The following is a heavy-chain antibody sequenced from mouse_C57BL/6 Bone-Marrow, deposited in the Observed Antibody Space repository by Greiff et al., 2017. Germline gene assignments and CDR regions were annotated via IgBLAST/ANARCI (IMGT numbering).Heavy chain of an antibody. CDR1: GYTFTSYW. CDR3: AKRNEYFDD. CDR2: IDTSDSYT. Sequence: QVQLQQPGAELVRPGTSVKLSCTASGYTFTSYWMHWVKQRPGQGLEWLGVIDTSDSYTNYNQKFKGKATWAVDTSSSTAYMQLSSLTSEDSAVCYCAKRNEYFDDWGQGTTLTVSS. V-gene: IGHV1-59*01. J-gene: IGHJ2*01.